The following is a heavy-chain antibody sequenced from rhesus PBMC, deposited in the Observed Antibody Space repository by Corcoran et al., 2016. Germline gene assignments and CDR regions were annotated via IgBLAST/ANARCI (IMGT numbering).Heavy chain of an antibody. CDR3: AKDGAAAAVVY. J-gene: IGHJ4*01. Sequence: TTGQGLDWMSAFKRGGGSRNSRDSGQGRFTTSRDNSQNRLSLRRDSLRAEDTAVYYCAKDGAAAAVVYWGQGVLVTVSS. CDR2: FKRGGGSR. V-gene: IGHV3S42*01. D-gene: IGHD6-25*01.